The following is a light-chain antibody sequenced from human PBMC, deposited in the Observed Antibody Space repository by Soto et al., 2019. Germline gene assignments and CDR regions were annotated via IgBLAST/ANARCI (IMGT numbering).Light chain of an antibody. Sequence: DIQMTQSPSSLSASVGDRVTITCRASQSISSYLNWYQQKPGKAPKLLIYAASSLQSGVPSRFSGSGYGTDFTLTISSLQPEDFATYYGQQSYSTLDSFGQGTKLEIK. J-gene: IGKJ2*03. CDR3: QQSYSTLDS. CDR1: QSISSY. CDR2: AAS. V-gene: IGKV1-39*01.